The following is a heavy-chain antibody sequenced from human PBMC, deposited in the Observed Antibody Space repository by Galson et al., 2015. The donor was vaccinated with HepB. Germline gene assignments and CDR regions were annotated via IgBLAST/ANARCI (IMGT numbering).Heavy chain of an antibody. Sequence: SLRLSCAASGFTFSDYYMSWIRQAPGKGLEWVSYISSSSSYTNYADSVKGRFTISRDNAKNSLYLQMNSLGAEDTAMYYCARRGATYYYDSSGLDYWGQGTLVTVSS. CDR3: ARRGATYYYDSSGLDY. CDR2: ISSSSSYT. CDR1: GFTFSDYY. D-gene: IGHD3-22*01. V-gene: IGHV3-11*06. J-gene: IGHJ4*02.